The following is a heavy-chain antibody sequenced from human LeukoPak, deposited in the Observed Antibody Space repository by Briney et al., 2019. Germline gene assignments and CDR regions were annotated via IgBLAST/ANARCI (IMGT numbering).Heavy chain of an antibody. V-gene: IGHV1-3*01. CDR3: AREDWDDSSAYDSNTRGYGMDV. D-gene: IGHD3-22*01. J-gene: IGHJ6*02. Sequence: ASVKVSCKASGYTFTSYAMHWVRQAPGQRLEWMGWINAGNGNTKYSQKFQGRVTITRDTSASTAYMELSSLRSEDTAVYYCAREDWDDSSAYDSNTRGYGMDVWGQGTTVTVSS. CDR2: INAGNGNT. CDR1: GYTFTSYA.